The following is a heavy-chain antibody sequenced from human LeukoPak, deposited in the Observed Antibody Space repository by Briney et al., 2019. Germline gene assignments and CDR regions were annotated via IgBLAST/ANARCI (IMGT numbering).Heavy chain of an antibody. CDR1: GFSLSTRGVG. J-gene: IGHJ4*02. Sequence: ESGPTLVNPTQTLTLTCTFSGFSLSTRGVGVGWSRQPAGKALEWLALIYWNDDKRYSPSLKSRLTITTDTSKNQVVLTMTNMDPVDTATYYCAHRRHDILTGYLNYFDYWGQGTLVTVSS. V-gene: IGHV2-5*01. CDR3: AHRRHDILTGYLNYFDY. D-gene: IGHD3-9*01. CDR2: IYWNDDK.